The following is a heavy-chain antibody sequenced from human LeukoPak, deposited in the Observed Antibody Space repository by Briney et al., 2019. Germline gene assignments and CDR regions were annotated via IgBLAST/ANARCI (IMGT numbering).Heavy chain of an antibody. V-gene: IGHV3-66*02. J-gene: IGHJ4*02. CDR3: ARASIAASGYYFDY. CDR2: IYSDRST. D-gene: IGHD6-6*01. Sequence: PGGSLRLSCAVSGFTVSTNYMTWGRQAPGKGLGLDSVIYSDRSTFYEDSGKGRFTISRDNSKNTLYLQMNSLRAEDTAVYYCARASIAASGYYFDYWGQGTLVTVSS. CDR1: GFTVSTNY.